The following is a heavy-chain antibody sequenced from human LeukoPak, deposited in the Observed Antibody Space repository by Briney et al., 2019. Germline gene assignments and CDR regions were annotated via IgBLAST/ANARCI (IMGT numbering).Heavy chain of an antibody. V-gene: IGHV4-34*01. CDR3: ARAGETAILDY. D-gene: IGHD2-21*02. CDR2: INHSGST. Sequence: SETLSLTCAVYGGSFSGYYWSWIRQPPGKGLEWIGEINHSGSTNYNPSLKSRVTISVDTSENQFSLKLSSVTAADTAVYYCARAGETAILDYWGQGTLVTVSS. J-gene: IGHJ4*02. CDR1: GGSFSGYY.